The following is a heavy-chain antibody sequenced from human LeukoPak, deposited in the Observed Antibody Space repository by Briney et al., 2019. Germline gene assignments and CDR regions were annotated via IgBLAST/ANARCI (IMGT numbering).Heavy chain of an antibody. J-gene: IGHJ4*02. V-gene: IGHV4-31*03. CDR3: AREGVDCSGGSCYTYYFDY. CDR1: GGSISSGGYY. Sequence: PSQTLSLTCTVSGGSISSGGYYWSWIRQHPGKGLEWIGYIYYSGSTYYNPSLKSRVTISVDTSKNQFSLKLSSVTAADTAVYYCAREGVDCSGGSCYTYYFDYWGQGTLVTVSS. D-gene: IGHD2-15*01. CDR2: IYYSGST.